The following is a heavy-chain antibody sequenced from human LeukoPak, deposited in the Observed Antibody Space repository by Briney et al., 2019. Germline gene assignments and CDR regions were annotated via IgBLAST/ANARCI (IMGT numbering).Heavy chain of an antibody. CDR3: ARDTNLYYDFWSGYYWFDP. D-gene: IGHD3-3*01. CDR1: GFTFSSYW. J-gene: IGHJ5*02. CDR2: IKQDGSEK. V-gene: IGHV3-7*01. Sequence: GGSLRLSCAASGFTFSSYWMSWVRQAPGKGLEWVANIKQDGSEKYYVDSVKGRFTISRDNAKNSLYLQMNSLRAEDTAMYYCARDTNLYYDFWSGYYWFDPWGQGTLVTVSS.